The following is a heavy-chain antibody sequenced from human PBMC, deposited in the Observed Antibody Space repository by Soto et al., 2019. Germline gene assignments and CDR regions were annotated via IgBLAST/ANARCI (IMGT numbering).Heavy chain of an antibody. J-gene: IGHJ3*02. CDR1: GGSISSGGYY. V-gene: IGHV4-31*03. D-gene: IGHD4-17*01. CDR3: ARQLDDYGEFDDAFDI. CDR2: IYYSGST. Sequence: SETLSLTCTVSGGSISSGGYYWSWIRQHPGKGLEWIGYIYYSGSTYYNPSPKSRVTISVDTSKNQFSLKLSSVTAADTAVYYCARQLDDYGEFDDAFDIWGQGTMVTVSS.